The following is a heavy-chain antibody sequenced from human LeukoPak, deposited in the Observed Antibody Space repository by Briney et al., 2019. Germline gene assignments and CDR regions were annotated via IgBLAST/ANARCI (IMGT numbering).Heavy chain of an antibody. V-gene: IGHV4-39*01. Sequence: PSETLSLTCTVSGASISPSSYYWAWVRQPPGRDLEWIGTISYSGTTYYNPSLISRLTMSVDTSKNQFSLRLTSVTAADTALYYCARCYSSTWYAYFDYWGHGTLVTVSS. CDR2: ISYSGTT. D-gene: IGHD6-13*01. J-gene: IGHJ4*01. CDR1: GASISPSSYY. CDR3: ARCYSSTWYAYFDY.